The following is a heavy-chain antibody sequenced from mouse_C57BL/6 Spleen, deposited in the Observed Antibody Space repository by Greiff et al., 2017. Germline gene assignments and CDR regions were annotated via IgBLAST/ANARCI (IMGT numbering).Heavy chain of an antibody. D-gene: IGHD2-1*01. CDR3: ARCGNYGAYAMDY. CDR2: INPGCGGT. V-gene: IGHV1-54*01. CDR1: GYAFTNYL. Sequence: QVQLQQSGAELVRPGTSVKVSCKASGYAFTNYLIEWVKQRPGQGLEWIGVINPGCGGTNYNEKFKGKAPLTADKSSSTAYMQLSSLTSEDSAFYFCARCGNYGAYAMDYWGQGTSVTVSS. J-gene: IGHJ4*01.